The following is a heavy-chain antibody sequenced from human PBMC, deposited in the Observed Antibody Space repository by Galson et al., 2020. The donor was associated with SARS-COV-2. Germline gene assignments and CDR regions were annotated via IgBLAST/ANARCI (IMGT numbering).Heavy chain of an antibody. Sequence: NLSLPCTVSGGPIRSGANYWTWVRQPPAKGPHSISSIYYSWNPYYHPSLKSRLTISLDTSKNQFSLKLSSVTAADTAVYYYARDYADYGFDYWGQGTLVTVSS. V-gene: IGHV4-30-4*01. J-gene: IGHJ4*02. CDR2: IYYSWNP. CDR1: GGPIRSGANY. D-gene: IGHD3-16*01. CDR3: ARDYADYGFDY.